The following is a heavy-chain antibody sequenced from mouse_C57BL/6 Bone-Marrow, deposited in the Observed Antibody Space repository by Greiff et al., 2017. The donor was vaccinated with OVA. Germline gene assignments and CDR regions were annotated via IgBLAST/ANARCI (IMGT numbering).Heavy chain of an antibody. D-gene: IGHD1-1*01. V-gene: IGHV1-4*01. CDR2: INPSSGYT. CDR3: ARLRYGSSPAWFAY. J-gene: IGHJ3*01. CDR1: GYTFTSYT. Sequence: VMLVESGAELARPGASVKMSCKASGYTFTSYTMHWVKQRPGQGLEWIGYINPSSGYTKYNQKFKDKATLTADKSSSTAYMQLSSLTSEDSAVYYCARLRYGSSPAWFAYWGQGTLVTVSA.